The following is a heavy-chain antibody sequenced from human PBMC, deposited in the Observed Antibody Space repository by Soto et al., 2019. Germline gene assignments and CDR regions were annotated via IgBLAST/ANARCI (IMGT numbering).Heavy chain of an antibody. Sequence: PSETLSLTCTVSGGSVSSGSYYWSWIRQPPGKGLEWIGYIYYSGSSNYNPSLKSRVTISVDTSKNQFSLKLSSVTAADTAVYYCARGAPTITHARPIDYWGHGTLVTVSA. CDR3: ARGAPTITHARPIDY. CDR1: GGSVSSGSYY. CDR2: IYYSGSS. D-gene: IGHD3-9*01. V-gene: IGHV4-61*01. J-gene: IGHJ4*01.